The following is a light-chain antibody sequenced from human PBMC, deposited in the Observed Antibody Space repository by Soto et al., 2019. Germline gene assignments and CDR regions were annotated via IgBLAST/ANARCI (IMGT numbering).Light chain of an antibody. V-gene: IGKV1-12*01. J-gene: IGKJ4*01. Sequence: DLQMTQSPSSVSASIGDRVTITCRASQGISSWLACYQQKPGKAPNLLIHSASSLQSGVPSRFSGSGSGTDFTLTISSLQPEDFATYSCQQSNSLPLTFGGGTKVEIK. CDR1: QGISSW. CDR3: QQSNSLPLT. CDR2: SAS.